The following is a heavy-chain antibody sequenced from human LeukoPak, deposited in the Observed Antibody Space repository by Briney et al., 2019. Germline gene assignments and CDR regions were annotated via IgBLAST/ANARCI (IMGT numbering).Heavy chain of an antibody. CDR1: GFTSSSYW. Sequence: PGGSLRLSCAASGFTSSSYWMSWVRQAPGKGLEWVANIKQDGSEKYYVDSVKGRFTISRDNAKNSLYLQMNSLRAEDTAVYYCAREGNDFWSGYYGGLFDYWGQGTLVTVSS. V-gene: IGHV3-7*01. CDR3: AREGNDFWSGYYGGLFDY. D-gene: IGHD3-3*01. CDR2: IKQDGSEK. J-gene: IGHJ4*02.